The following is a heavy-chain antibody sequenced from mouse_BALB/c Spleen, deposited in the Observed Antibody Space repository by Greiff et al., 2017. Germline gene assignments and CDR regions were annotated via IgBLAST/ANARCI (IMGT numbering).Heavy chain of an antibody. CDR3: ARSRYGSSYYYFDY. D-gene: IGHD1-1*01. CDR2: INPSNGRT. Sequence: QVQLQQPGAELVKPGASVKLSCKASGYTFTSYWMHWVKQRPGQGLEWIGEINPSNGRTNYNEKFKSKATLTVDKSSSTAYMQLSSLTSEDSAVYYCARSRYGSSYYYFDYWGQGTTLTVSS. V-gene: IGHV1S81*02. CDR1: GYTFTSYW. J-gene: IGHJ2*01.